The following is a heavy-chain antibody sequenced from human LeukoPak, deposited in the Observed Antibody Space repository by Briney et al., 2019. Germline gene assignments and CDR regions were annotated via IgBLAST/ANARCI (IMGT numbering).Heavy chain of an antibody. J-gene: IGHJ4*02. CDR3: ATDLGNSGSPY. CDR1: GYTFTSYG. CDR2: ISAYNGNT. Sequence: ASVKVSCKASGYTFTSYGISWVRQAPGQGLEWMGWISAYNGNTNYAQKFQGRVTMTEDTSTDTAYMELSSLRSEDTAVYYCATDLGNSGSPYWGQGTLVTVSS. V-gene: IGHV1-18*01. D-gene: IGHD1-26*01.